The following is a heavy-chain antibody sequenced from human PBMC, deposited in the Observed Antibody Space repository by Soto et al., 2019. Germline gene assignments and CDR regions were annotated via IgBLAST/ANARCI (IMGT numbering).Heavy chain of an antibody. CDR2: IFSNDAK. Sequence: VTLKKSVPVLVNPPKTLTLTSTFSGFPLGNAKISVSWFLQPPGKALEWLAHIFSNDAKSYSASLKSRLTISKDTSKSQVVLTMTNMDPVDTATYYCARIRGWGWLGPNDYWGQGTLVTVSS. CDR3: ARIRGWGWLGPNDY. CDR1: GFPLGNAKIS. V-gene: IGHV2-26*01. J-gene: IGHJ4*02. D-gene: IGHD3-10*01.